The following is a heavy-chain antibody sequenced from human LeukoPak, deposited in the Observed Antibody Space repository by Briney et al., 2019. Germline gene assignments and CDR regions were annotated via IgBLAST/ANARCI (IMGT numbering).Heavy chain of an antibody. Sequence: GVSLQISSHTSGYSFPNYWIGWARRLPGKGREWMGIIYSGDSDTRYSPSFQGQVTISADDSISSAYLQWSGLKASDTAMYYCARVNYYASGTAYIDYWGQGTLVAVSS. J-gene: IGHJ4*02. D-gene: IGHD3-10*01. CDR2: IYSGDSDT. CDR1: GYSFPNYW. V-gene: IGHV5-51*01. CDR3: ARVNYYASGTAYIDY.